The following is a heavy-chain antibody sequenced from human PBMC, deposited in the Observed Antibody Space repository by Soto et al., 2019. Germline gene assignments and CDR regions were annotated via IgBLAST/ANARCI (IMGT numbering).Heavy chain of an antibody. Sequence: QVQLVESGGGVVQPGRSLRLSCAASGFTFSSYGMHWVRQAPGKGLEWVAVISYDGSNKYYADSVKGRFTISRDNSKTTLYLQMNGLRAYDTAVYYCAKDLFEWLLPHYYYYYGMDVWGQGTTVTVSS. CDR3: AKDLFEWLLPHYYYYYGMDV. V-gene: IGHV3-30*18. J-gene: IGHJ6*02. D-gene: IGHD3-3*01. CDR1: GFTFSSYG. CDR2: ISYDGSNK.